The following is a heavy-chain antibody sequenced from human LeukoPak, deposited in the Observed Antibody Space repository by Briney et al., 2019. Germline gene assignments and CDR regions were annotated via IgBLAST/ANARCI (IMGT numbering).Heavy chain of an antibody. Sequence: PGGSLRLSCAASGSTFSSYAMHWVRQAPGKGLEYVSAISSNGGSTYYANSVKGRFTISRDNSKNTLYLQMGSLRAEDMAVYYCAREKGVARYFDYWGQGTLVTVSS. J-gene: IGHJ4*02. CDR3: AREKGVARYFDY. D-gene: IGHD2-15*01. V-gene: IGHV3-64*01. CDR2: ISSNGGST. CDR1: GSTFSSYA.